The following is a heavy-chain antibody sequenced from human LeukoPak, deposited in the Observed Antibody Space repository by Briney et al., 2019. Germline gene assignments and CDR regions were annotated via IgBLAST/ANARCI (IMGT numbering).Heavy chain of an antibody. CDR3: ARERPETRFGEFHYYMDV. Sequence: GGSLRLSCAASGFTVSSNYMSWVRQAPGKGLEWVSVIYSGGSTYYADSVKGRFTISRDNSKNTLYLQMNSLRAEDTAVYYCARERPETRFGEFHYYMDVWGKGTTVTVSS. CDR2: IYSGGST. CDR1: GFTVSSNY. J-gene: IGHJ6*03. V-gene: IGHV3-66*01. D-gene: IGHD3-10*02.